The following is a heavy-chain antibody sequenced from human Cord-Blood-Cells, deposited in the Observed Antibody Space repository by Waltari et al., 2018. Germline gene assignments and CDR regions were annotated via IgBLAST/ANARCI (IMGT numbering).Heavy chain of an antibody. J-gene: IGHJ5*02. D-gene: IGHD2-15*01. V-gene: IGHV1-69*01. CDR2: IIQIVGTA. Sequence: QVQLVQSGAEVKKPGSSVKVSCKASGGTFSSYAISWVRQAPGQGLEWMGGIIQIVGTAKYAQKFQGRVTITADEATSTAYMELSSLRSEDAAVYYCARSTNVAATGWFDPWGQGTLVTVSS. CDR3: ARSTNVAATGWFDP. CDR1: GGTFSSYA.